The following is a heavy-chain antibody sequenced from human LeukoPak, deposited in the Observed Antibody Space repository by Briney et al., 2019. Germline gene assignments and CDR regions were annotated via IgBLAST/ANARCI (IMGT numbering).Heavy chain of an antibody. J-gene: IGHJ3*02. CDR1: GFTFSSYS. CDR3: ARDYPLHDYGDGDAFDI. CDR2: ISSSSSYI. Sequence: PGGSLRLSCAASGFTFSSYSMNWVRQAPGKGLEWVSSISSSSSYIYYADSVKGRFTISRDNAKNSLYLQMNSLRAEDTAVYYCARDYPLHDYGDGDAFDIWGQGTMVTVSS. V-gene: IGHV3-21*01. D-gene: IGHD4-17*01.